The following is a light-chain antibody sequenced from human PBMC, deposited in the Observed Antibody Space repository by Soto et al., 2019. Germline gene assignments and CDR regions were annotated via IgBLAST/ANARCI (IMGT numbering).Light chain of an antibody. CDR1: RSDVGSYNL. V-gene: IGLV2-23*02. Sequence: QSVLTQPASLSGSPGQSITISCTGTRSDVGSYNLVPWYQQHPGKAPKLMIYEVSKRPSGVSNRFSGSKSGNTASLTISGLQAEDEADYYCCSYAGSSTYVFGTGTKVTVL. CDR2: EVS. J-gene: IGLJ1*01. CDR3: CSYAGSSTYV.